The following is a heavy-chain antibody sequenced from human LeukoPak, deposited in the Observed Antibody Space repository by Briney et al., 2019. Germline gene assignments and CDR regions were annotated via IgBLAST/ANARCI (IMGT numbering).Heavy chain of an antibody. Sequence: SETLSLTCTVSGGSISSGGYYWSWIRQHPGKGLEWIGYIYYSGSTYYNPSLKSRVTISVDTSKNQFSLKLSSVTAADTAVYYCARTRSSGYLTFDYWGQGILVTVSS. V-gene: IGHV4-31*03. CDR2: IYYSGST. CDR3: ARTRSSGYLTFDY. J-gene: IGHJ4*02. D-gene: IGHD3-22*01. CDR1: GGSISSGGYY.